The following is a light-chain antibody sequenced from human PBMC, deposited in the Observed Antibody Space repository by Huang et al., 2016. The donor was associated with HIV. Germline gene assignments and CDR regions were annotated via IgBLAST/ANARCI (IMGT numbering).Light chain of an antibody. CDR3: DQYSNWRLR. V-gene: IGKV3-15*01. Sequence: IVMTQSPPALSVSPGQNVTLSCRAIRSVSTNLAWYQQRPGQAPRLLIYGSSTRAPVVPARVSGSGSGTDFSLTISSLQSGDFALYYCDQYSNWRLRFGGGTRVDI. CDR1: RSVSTN. J-gene: IGKJ4*02. CDR2: GSS.